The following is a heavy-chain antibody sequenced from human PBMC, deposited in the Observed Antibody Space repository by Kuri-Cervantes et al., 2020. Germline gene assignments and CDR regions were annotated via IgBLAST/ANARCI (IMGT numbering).Heavy chain of an antibody. CDR2: INPSGGST. V-gene: IGHV1-46*01. Sequence: ASVKVSCKASGYTFISYYMHWVRQAPGQGLEWMGIINPSGGSTSYAQKFQGRVTMTRDTSTSTVYMELNSLRAEDTAVYYCAKGVGYCSGGSCWNWFDPWGQGTLVTVSS. CDR1: GYTFISYY. D-gene: IGHD2-15*01. J-gene: IGHJ5*02. CDR3: AKGVGYCSGGSCWNWFDP.